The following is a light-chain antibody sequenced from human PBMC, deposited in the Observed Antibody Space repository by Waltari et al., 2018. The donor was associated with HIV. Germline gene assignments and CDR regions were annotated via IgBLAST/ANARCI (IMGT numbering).Light chain of an antibody. Sequence: QSALTQPASVSGSPGQSITVSCTGTSSDVGGYNYVSWYQQRPGRAPKLIIYEVSNRPSGVSYRFSGSKSGNTASLTISGLQADDEADYYCSSYASSNTPYYVFGNGTNISVL. J-gene: IGLJ1*01. CDR3: SSYASSNTPYYV. V-gene: IGLV2-14*01. CDR2: EVS. CDR1: SSDVGGYNY.